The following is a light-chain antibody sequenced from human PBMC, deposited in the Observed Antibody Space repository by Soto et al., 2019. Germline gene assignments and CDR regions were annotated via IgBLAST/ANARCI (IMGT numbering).Light chain of an antibody. CDR2: AAS. CDR3: QQTYSTPIT. J-gene: IGKJ5*01. CDR1: QGIRSW. Sequence: DIQMTQSPALVSASVGDRVIITCLASQGIRSWLNWYQQKPGKAPNRLIYAASSLQSGVISRFSGSRSGTDYTTTISSMQPEDFATDYCQQTYSTPITFGQGTRLEIK. V-gene: IGKV1-39*01.